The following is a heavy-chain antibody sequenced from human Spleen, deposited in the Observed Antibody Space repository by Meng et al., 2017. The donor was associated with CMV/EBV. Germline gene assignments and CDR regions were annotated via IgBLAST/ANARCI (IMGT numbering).Heavy chain of an antibody. J-gene: IGHJ5*02. CDR2: IRYDGSNK. Sequence: AASGFPFSNSAMHWVRQAPGKGLEWVAFIRYDGSNKYYADSVKGRFTISRDNSKNTLYLQINSLRAEDTAVYYCAKDRQANWFDPWGQGTLVTVSS. V-gene: IGHV3-30*02. CDR1: GFPFSNSA. CDR3: AKDRQANWFDP.